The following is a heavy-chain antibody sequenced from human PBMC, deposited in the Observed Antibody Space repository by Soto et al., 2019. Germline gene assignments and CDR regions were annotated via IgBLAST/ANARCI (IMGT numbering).Heavy chain of an antibody. CDR2: IGTAGDT. V-gene: IGHV3-13*01. D-gene: IGHD4-4*01. CDR1: GFTFSSYD. CDR3: AREGPTVSAFDI. J-gene: IGHJ3*02. Sequence: GGALRLSRAASGFTFSSYDMHWVRQATGKGLEWVSAIGTAGDTYYPGSVKGRFTISRENAKNSLYLQMNSLRAGDTAVYYCAREGPTVSAFDIWGQGTMVTVSS.